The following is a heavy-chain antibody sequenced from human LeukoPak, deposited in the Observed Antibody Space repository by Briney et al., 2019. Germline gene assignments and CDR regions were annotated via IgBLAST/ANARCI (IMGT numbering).Heavy chain of an antibody. CDR1: GYTFTNYG. D-gene: IGHD3-22*01. V-gene: IGHV1-18*01. CDR3: ARPLYYDSDSYAFDI. CDR2: ISAYNGNT. Sequence: ASVKVSCKASGYTFTNYGFSWVRQAPGQGLEWMGWISAYNGNTNYAQKLQGRVTMTTDTSTSTAYMELRSLRSDDTAVYYCARPLYYDSDSYAFDIWGQGTMVTVSS. J-gene: IGHJ3*02.